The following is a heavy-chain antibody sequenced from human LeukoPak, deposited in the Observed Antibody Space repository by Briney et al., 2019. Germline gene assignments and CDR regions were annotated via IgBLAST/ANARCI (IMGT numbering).Heavy chain of an antibody. CDR3: ARYAYSGSYSAFDY. CDR2: IIPILGIA. V-gene: IGHV1-69*04. CDR1: GGTFSSYA. Sequence: GASVKVSCKASGGTFSSYAISWVRQAPGQGLGWMGRIIPILGIANYAPKFQGRVTITADKSTSTAYMELSSLRSEDTAVYYCARYAYSGSYSAFDYWGQGTLVTVSS. J-gene: IGHJ4*02. D-gene: IGHD1-26*01.